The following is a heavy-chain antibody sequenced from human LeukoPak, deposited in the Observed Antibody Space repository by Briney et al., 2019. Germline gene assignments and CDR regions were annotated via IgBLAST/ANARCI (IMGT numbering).Heavy chain of an antibody. Sequence: GGSLRLSCAASGFTLSSYAMSWVRQAPGKGLEWVSAISGSGGSTYYADSVKGRFTISRDNSKNTLYLQMNSLRAEDTAVYYCARGGYSYGVDYWGQGTLVTVSS. CDR2: ISGSGGST. V-gene: IGHV3-23*01. CDR1: GFTLSSYA. D-gene: IGHD5-18*01. CDR3: ARGGYSYGVDY. J-gene: IGHJ4*02.